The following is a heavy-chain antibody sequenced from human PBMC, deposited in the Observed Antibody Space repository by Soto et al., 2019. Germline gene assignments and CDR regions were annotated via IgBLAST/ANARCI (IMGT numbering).Heavy chain of an antibody. CDR2: ISGSSDSI. CDR3: ARGFDLQYGMDV. CDR1: GLSLSTYS. J-gene: IGHJ6*02. D-gene: IGHD3-10*01. V-gene: IGHV3-48*02. Sequence: EVQLVESGGGLVQRGGSLRLSCAASGLSLSTYSLNWVRQAPRKGLEWVSYISGSSDSIYYADSVKGRFTISRDNAKNSLYLQMNSLRDDDTAVYFCARGFDLQYGMDVWGQGTTVTASS.